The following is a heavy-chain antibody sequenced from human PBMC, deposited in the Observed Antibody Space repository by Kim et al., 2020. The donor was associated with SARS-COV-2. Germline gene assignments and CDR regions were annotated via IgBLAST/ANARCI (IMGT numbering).Heavy chain of an antibody. CDR3: ARRPDAFDI. CDR2: GSP. V-gene: IGHV4-39*01. J-gene: IGHJ3*02. Sequence: GSPNSDPSLKWQVTISVDPSRNQFSLKRSSVTAADTAVYYCARRPDAFDIWGQGTMVTVSS.